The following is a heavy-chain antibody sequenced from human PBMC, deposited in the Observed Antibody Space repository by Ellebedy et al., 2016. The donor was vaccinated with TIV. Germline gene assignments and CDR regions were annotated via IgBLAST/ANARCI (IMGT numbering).Heavy chain of an antibody. J-gene: IGHJ4*02. CDR1: GYTFTSYD. CDR2: MNPNSGNT. CDR3: ARGSFGSGPYYFDY. D-gene: IGHD3-3*01. V-gene: IGHV1-8*01. Sequence: AASVKVSCKASGYTFTSYDINWVRQATGQGLEWMGWMNPNSGNTGYAQKFQGRVTMTRNTSISTAYMELSSLRSEDTAVYYCARGSFGSGPYYFDYWGQGTLVTVSS.